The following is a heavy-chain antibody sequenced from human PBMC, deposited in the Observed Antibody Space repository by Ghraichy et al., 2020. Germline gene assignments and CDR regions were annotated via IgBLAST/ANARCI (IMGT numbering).Heavy chain of an antibody. J-gene: IGHJ4*02. CDR2: ISGSDGKT. CDR3: ASKPPFYSGSGSYPPPDY. D-gene: IGHD3-10*01. CDR1: GFTFSRYS. Sequence: GGSLRLSCAASGFTFSRYSMSWVRQAPGKGLEWVSGISGSDGKTYYANSVKGRFTISRDNSKNTVNLQMNSLRVEDTAMYYCASKPPFYSGSGSYPPPDYWGQGTLVTVSS. V-gene: IGHV3-23*01.